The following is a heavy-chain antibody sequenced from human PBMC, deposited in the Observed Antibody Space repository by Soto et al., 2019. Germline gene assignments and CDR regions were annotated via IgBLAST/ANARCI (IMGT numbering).Heavy chain of an antibody. CDR2: ITSGSSTI. D-gene: IGHD3-16*01. CDR1: GFTFSSYT. V-gene: IGHV3-48*01. J-gene: IGHJ4*02. CDR3: ARAYEIDY. Sequence: GGSLRLSCAASGFTFSSYTMNWVRQAPGKGLEWVSYITSGSSTIYYADSVKGRFTISRDNAKNSLYLQMNSLRAEDTALYYCARAYEIDYWGQGTLVTVSS.